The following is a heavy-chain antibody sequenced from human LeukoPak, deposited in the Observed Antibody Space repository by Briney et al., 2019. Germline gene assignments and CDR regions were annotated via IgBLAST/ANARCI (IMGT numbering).Heavy chain of an antibody. D-gene: IGHD1-26*01. CDR2: MNPNSGNT. Sequence: ASVKVSCNASGFTLTGYYIHWVRQAPGQGLEWMGWMNPNSGNTGYAQKFQGRVTITRNTSISTAYMELSSLRSEDTAVYYCARGLAGVGATLWYYYYYMDVWGKGTTVTVSS. CDR1: GFTLTGYY. J-gene: IGHJ6*03. CDR3: ARGLAGVGATLWYYYYYMDV. V-gene: IGHV1-8*03.